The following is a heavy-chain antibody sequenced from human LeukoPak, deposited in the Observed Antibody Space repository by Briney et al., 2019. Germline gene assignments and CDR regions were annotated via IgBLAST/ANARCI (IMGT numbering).Heavy chain of an antibody. Sequence: ASVKVSCKASGYTFTNFDINWVRQAPGQGLEWMGWMNPVSGNAGSAQKFQGRVILTRDTSMSTAYMEVTSLRSDDTAFYYCARAPMGRGALYWGQGTLVTVNS. CDR1: GYTFTNFD. V-gene: IGHV1-8*01. CDR3: ARAPMGRGALY. J-gene: IGHJ4*02. CDR2: MNPVSGNA. D-gene: IGHD3-10*01.